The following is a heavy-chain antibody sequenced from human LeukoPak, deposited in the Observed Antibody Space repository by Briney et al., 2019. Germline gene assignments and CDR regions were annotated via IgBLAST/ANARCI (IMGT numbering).Heavy chain of an antibody. CDR3: ARVGYSYGSSFDY. CDR2: IYHSGST. Sequence: PSETLSLTCTVSGYSISSGYYWGWIRQPPGKGLEWIGSIYHSGSTYYNPSLKSRVTISVDTSKNQFSLKLSSVTAADTAVYYCARVGYSYGSSFDYWGQGTLVTVSS. CDR1: GYSISSGYY. D-gene: IGHD5-18*01. J-gene: IGHJ4*02. V-gene: IGHV4-38-2*02.